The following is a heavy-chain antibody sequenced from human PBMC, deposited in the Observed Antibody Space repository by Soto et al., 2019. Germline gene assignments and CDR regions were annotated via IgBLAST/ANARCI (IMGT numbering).Heavy chain of an antibody. D-gene: IGHD4-4*01. Sequence: SETLSLTCAVYGGSFSGYYWSWIRQPPGKGLEWIGEINHSGSTNYNPSLKSRVTISVDTSKNQFSLKLSSVTAADTAVYYCARERKTTVTDYWGQGTLVTVSP. CDR2: INHSGST. V-gene: IGHV4-34*01. CDR1: GGSFSGYY. J-gene: IGHJ4*02. CDR3: ARERKTTVTDY.